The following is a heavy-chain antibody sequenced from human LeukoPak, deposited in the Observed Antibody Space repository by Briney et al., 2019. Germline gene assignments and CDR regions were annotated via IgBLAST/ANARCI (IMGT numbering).Heavy chain of an antibody. CDR1: GGSIRSYY. D-gene: IGHD5/OR15-5a*01. V-gene: IGHV4-59*01. Sequence: SETLSLTCTVSGGSIRSYYWSWIRQPPGKGLEWIGYVFYGVSSNYNPSLKSRVTISVDTSKNQFSLNLSSVTAADTAVYYCARNPSSIYGGMDVWGQGTTVTVSS. CDR2: VFYGVSS. J-gene: IGHJ6*02. CDR3: ARNPSSIYGGMDV.